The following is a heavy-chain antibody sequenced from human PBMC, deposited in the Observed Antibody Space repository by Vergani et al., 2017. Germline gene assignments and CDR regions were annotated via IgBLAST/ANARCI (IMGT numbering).Heavy chain of an antibody. V-gene: IGHV3-23*01. CDR3: ARDYYDSSGYYSY. Sequence: EVQLLESGGGLVQPGGSLRLSCAASGFTFSSYAMSWVRQVPGKGLEWVSGISGSGGNTYYANSVKGRFTISRDNSKNTLYLQMNSLRAEDTAVYYCARDYYDSSGYYSYWGQGTLVTVSS. D-gene: IGHD3-22*01. CDR2: ISGSGGNT. CDR1: GFTFSSYA. J-gene: IGHJ4*02.